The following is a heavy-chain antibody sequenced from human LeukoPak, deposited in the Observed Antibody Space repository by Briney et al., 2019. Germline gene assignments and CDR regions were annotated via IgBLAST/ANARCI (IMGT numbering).Heavy chain of an antibody. CDR1: GFTFSSYV. D-gene: IGHD3-3*01. J-gene: IGHJ6*03. V-gene: IGHV3-23*01. CDR2: ISGSGGST. Sequence: TGGSLRLSCAASGFTFSSYVMSWVRQAPGKGLEWVSAISGSGGSTYYADSVKGRFTISRDNSKNTLYLQMNSLRAEDTAVYYCARDHFTDSDFWTLGWGIYYYYMDVWGKGTTVTVSS. CDR3: ARDHFTDSDFWTLGWGIYYYYMDV.